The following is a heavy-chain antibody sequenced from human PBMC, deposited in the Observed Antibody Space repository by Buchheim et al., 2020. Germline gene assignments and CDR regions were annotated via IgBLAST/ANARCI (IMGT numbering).Heavy chain of an antibody. CDR3: ARDGEPEIVGATDYYYGMDV. D-gene: IGHD1-26*01. J-gene: IGHJ6*02. CDR2: ISYDGSNK. CDR1: GFTFSSYA. V-gene: IGHV3-30-3*01. Sequence: QVQLVESGGGVVQPGRSLRLSCAASGFTFSSYAMHWVRQAPGKGLEWVAVISYDGSNKYYADSVKGRFTISRDNSKNTLYLQMNSLRAEDTAVYYCARDGEPEIVGATDYYYGMDVWGQGTT.